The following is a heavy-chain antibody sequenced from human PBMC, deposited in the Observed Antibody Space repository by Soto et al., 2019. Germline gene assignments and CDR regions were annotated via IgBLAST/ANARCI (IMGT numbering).Heavy chain of an antibody. CDR1: GFTFSSYA. V-gene: IGHV3-23*01. D-gene: IGHD6-13*01. J-gene: IGHJ5*02. Sequence: EVQLLESGGGLVQPGGSLRLSCAASGFTFSSYAMSWVRQAPGKGLEWVSAISGSGGSTYYADSVKGRFTISRDNSKKTLYLQMNSLSDEDTAVDYCARVIRWEIAAAGTLDCFHPLGQGSLVTVSS. CDR3: ARVIRWEIAAAGTLDCFHP. CDR2: ISGSGGST.